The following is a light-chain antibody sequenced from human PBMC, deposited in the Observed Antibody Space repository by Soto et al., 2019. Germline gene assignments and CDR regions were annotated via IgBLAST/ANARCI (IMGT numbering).Light chain of an antibody. CDR2: GAS. Sequence: EIVMTQSPATLSVSPGERVSLSCRASQSVGSDLAWYLQKPGQAPSLLVYGASTRATGMPARFSGSGSGTEVTLTISSLQSEDFAVYYCQQYNNWPHTFGQGTKLEIK. J-gene: IGKJ2*01. CDR3: QQYNNWPHT. CDR1: QSVGSD. V-gene: IGKV3-15*01.